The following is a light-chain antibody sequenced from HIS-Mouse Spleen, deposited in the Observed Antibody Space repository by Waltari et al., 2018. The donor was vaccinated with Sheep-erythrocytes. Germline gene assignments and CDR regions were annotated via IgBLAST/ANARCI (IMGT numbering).Light chain of an antibody. CDR1: SRDVGSYNL. V-gene: IGLV2-23*01. J-gene: IGLJ3*02. CDR2: EGS. Sequence: QSALTQPASVSGSPAQSITISCTGTSRDVGSYNLVSWYQQHPGKAPKLMIYEGSKRPSGVSNRFSGSKSGNTASLTIAGLQAEDEADYYCCSYAGSSTPWVFGGGTKLTVL. CDR3: CSYAGSSTPWV.